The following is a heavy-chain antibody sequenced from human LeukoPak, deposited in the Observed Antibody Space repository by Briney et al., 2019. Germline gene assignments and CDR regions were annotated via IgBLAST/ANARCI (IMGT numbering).Heavy chain of an antibody. CDR3: ATGPGAPDY. J-gene: IGHJ4*02. V-gene: IGHV1-18*01. Sequence: ASVKVSCKASGYKFSNYGISWVRQAPGQGLEWMGWISGFSGNTNYAQKFQDRVTLSTDTSTSTVYMDLRSLISDDTAVYYCATGPGAPDYWGQGTLVTVSS. CDR2: ISGFSGNT. D-gene: IGHD1-14*01. CDR1: GYKFSNYG.